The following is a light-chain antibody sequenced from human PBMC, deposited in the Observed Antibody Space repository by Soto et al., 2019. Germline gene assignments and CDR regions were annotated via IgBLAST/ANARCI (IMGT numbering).Light chain of an antibody. CDR3: TSYTSSFTHL. V-gene: IGLV2-14*02. J-gene: IGLJ1*01. Sequence: QSVLTQPASVSGSPGQSITISCTGTSSNVGSYKLVSWYQQHPGKAPKLMIFEVSNRPSGVSNRFSGSKSGNTASLTISGLQTEDEADCYCTSYTSSFTHLFGTGTKVTVL. CDR2: EVS. CDR1: SSNVGSYKL.